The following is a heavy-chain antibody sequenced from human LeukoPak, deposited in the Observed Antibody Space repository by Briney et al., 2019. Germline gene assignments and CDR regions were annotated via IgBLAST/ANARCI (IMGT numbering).Heavy chain of an antibody. D-gene: IGHD3-22*01. J-gene: IGHJ4*02. CDR2: IYYSGST. Sequence: ESSETLSLTCTVSGGSISSSSYYWGWIRQPPGKGLEWIGSIYYSGSTYYNPSLKSRVTISVDTSKNQFSLKLSSVTAADTAVYYCARHSTDYYDSSGYLDYWGQGTLVTVSS. CDR1: GGSISSSSYY. CDR3: ARHSTDYYDSSGYLDY. V-gene: IGHV4-39*01.